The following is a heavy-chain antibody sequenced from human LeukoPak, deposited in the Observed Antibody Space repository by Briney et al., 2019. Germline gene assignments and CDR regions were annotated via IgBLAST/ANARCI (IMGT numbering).Heavy chain of an antibody. CDR3: ARAARGRQLGAFDI. V-gene: IGHV3-7*05. CDR1: GFTFSTYW. CDR2: IKPDGSEK. Sequence: PGGSLRLSCAASGFTFSTYWMIWVRQAPGKGLEWVANIKPDGSEKYYVDFVKGRFTISRDNGKNSLFLQMNSLRADDTAVYYCARAARGRQLGAFDIWGRGTMVTVSS. D-gene: IGHD5-24*01. J-gene: IGHJ3*02.